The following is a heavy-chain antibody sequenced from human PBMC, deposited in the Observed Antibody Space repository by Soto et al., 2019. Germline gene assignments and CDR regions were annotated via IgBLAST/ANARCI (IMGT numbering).Heavy chain of an antibody. CDR1: GATLDTFINFG. D-gene: IGHD6-25*01. V-gene: IGHV1-69*12. CDR2: IIPVFGTA. CDR3: ARGAATKTLVHTYGHLDI. Sequence: QVQLVQSGAEVKKPGSSVKVSCKASGATLDTFINFGVTWVRRAPGQGLEWMGGIIPVFGTAHYAQKFQGRLTNTANESTTLAYMEVSSLKSEDTDVSYCARGAATKTLVHTYGHLDIWGEGTMVTV. J-gene: IGHJ3*01.